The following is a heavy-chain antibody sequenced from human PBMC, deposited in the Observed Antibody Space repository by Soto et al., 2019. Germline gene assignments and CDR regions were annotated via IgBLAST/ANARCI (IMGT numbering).Heavy chain of an antibody. Sequence: SVKVSCKASGGTFSSYAISWVRQAPGQGLEWMGGIIPIFGTANYAQKFQGRVTITADESTSTAYMELSSLRSEDTAVYYCARVPRSNLGRDYYYYGMDVWGQGTTVTVSS. J-gene: IGHJ6*02. D-gene: IGHD3-16*02. CDR3: ARVPRSNLGRDYYYYGMDV. V-gene: IGHV1-69*13. CDR1: GGTFSSYA. CDR2: IIPIFGTA.